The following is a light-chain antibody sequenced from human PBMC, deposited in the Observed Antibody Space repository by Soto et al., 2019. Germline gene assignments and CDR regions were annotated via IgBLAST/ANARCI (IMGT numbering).Light chain of an antibody. CDR3: QQSYSSPPT. V-gene: IGKV1-39*01. Sequence: DIQMTQSPSSLSASIGDRVTITCRASQTISDFLNWYQLKPGKAPKLLIFAASSLQSGVPSRFSGSRSGPDFTLTISSLQPEDFATYYCQQSYSSPPTFGQGTKVDIK. J-gene: IGKJ1*01. CDR2: AAS. CDR1: QTISDF.